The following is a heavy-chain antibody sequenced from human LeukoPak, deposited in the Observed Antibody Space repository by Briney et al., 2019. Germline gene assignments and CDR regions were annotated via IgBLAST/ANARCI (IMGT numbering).Heavy chain of an antibody. CDR2: IIPIFGIP. D-gene: IGHD5-24*01. V-gene: IGHV1-69*04. CDR1: GGTFSSYA. Sequence: GSSVKVSCKASGGTFSSYAISWVRQAPGQGLEWMGRIIPIFGIPNYAQKFQGRVTITADKSTSTAYMELSSLRSEDTAVYYCAREGEDVEMANWGQGTLVTVSS. CDR3: AREGEDVEMAN. J-gene: IGHJ4*02.